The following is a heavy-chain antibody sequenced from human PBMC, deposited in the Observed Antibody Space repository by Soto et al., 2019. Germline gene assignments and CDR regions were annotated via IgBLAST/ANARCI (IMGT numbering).Heavy chain of an antibody. D-gene: IGHD2-2*01. CDR2: ISGSGVST. J-gene: IGHJ5*01. CDR3: AKSGIVATMRTFSWFDS. V-gene: IGHV3-23*01. CDR1: GFTFSSYA. Sequence: GGSLRLSCAASGFTFSSYAMSWVRQAPGKGLEWISAISGSGVSTYYADSVKGRFTISRDNSKNTLYLQMNSLRADDTALYYCAKSGIVATMRTFSWFDSWGQGTLVTVSS.